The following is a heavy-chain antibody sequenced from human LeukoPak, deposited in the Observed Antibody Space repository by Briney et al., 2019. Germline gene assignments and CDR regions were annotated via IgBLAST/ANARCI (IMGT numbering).Heavy chain of an antibody. J-gene: IGHJ6*02. CDR3: ARATGDDYYYGMDV. Sequence: SVKVSCKASGGTFSSYAISWVRQAPGQGLEWMGRIIPILGIASYAQKFQGRVTITADKSTSTAYMELSSLRSEDTAVYYCARATGDDYYYGMDVWGQGTTVTVSS. CDR2: IIPILGIA. CDR1: GGTFSSYA. D-gene: IGHD2-21*02. V-gene: IGHV1-69*04.